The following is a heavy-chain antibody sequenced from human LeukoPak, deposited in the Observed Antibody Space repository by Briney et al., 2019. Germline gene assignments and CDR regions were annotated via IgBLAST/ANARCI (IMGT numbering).Heavy chain of an antibody. J-gene: IGHJ4*02. CDR3: AKDHYWQQLADFDY. CDR2: ISGGGGST. Sequence: GGSLRLSCAASGFTFSSYAMSWVRQAPGKGLEWVSAISGGGGSTYYADSVKGRFTISRDNSKNTLYLQMNSLRAEDTAVYYCAKDHYWQQLADFDYWGQGTLVTVSS. V-gene: IGHV3-23*01. D-gene: IGHD6-13*01. CDR1: GFTFSSYA.